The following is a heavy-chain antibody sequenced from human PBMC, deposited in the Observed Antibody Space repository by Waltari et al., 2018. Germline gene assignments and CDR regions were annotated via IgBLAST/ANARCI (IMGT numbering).Heavy chain of an antibody. Sequence: QLPLQESGPGRVKPSGTLSLTRAASGDSMSTSDYWSWVRQPPGKGLEWIGQVRGDGKTNYNPSFASRVTMSLETSTYHFALKLTSATAADTALYYCARDRGRGLYLDTWGQGTLVTVSP. D-gene: IGHD1-1*01. J-gene: IGHJ4*02. CDR1: GDSMSTSDY. V-gene: IGHV4-4*02. CDR3: ARDRGRGLYLDT. CDR2: VRGDGKT.